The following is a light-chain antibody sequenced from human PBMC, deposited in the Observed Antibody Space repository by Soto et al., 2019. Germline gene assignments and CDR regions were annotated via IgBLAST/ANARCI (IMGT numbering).Light chain of an antibody. J-gene: IGLJ1*01. CDR1: DVGGKS. CDR3: QVWDTTTDQYI. Sequence: SYELTRPPSVSVAPGQTATISGGGDDVGGKSVQWYQQKPGQAPVLVLYDARDRTSGIPERCSGSKSGNTATLSISWVEAGDEADFYCQVWDTTTDQYIFGSGTKVTVL. CDR2: DAR. V-gene: IGLV3-21*02.